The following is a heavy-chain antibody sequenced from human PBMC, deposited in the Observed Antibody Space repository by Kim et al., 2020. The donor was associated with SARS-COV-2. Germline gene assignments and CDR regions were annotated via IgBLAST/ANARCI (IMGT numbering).Heavy chain of an antibody. V-gene: IGHV3-23*01. J-gene: IGHJ4*02. Sequence: DPVKGQFTIPRDNSKTTLCLQMNSLRAEDTAIYYCAGYYYGSGSYYRSIDYWGQGTLVTVSS. CDR3: AGYYYGSGSYYRSIDY. D-gene: IGHD3-10*01.